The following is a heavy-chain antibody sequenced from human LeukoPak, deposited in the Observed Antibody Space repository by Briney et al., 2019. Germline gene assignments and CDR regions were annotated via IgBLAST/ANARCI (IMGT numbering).Heavy chain of an antibody. CDR1: GGSISSYY. J-gene: IGHJ6*03. V-gene: IGHV4-59*01. Sequence: SETLSLTCTVSGGSISSYYWSWIRQPPGKGLEWIGYIYYSGSTNYNPSLKSRVTISVDTSKNQFSLKLGSVTAADTAVYYCARAVGLLRFSPYYYYYYMDVWGKGTTVTVSS. D-gene: IGHD3-3*01. CDR3: ARAVGLLRFSPYYYYYYMDV. CDR2: IYYSGST.